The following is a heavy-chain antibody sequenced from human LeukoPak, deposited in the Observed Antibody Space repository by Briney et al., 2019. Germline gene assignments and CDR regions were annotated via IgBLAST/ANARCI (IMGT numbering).Heavy chain of an antibody. CDR2: INHSGST. J-gene: IGHJ4*02. Sequence: SETLSLTCAVYGGSFSGYYWSWIRQPPGKGLEWIGEINHSGSTNYNPSLKSRVTISVDTSKNQFSLKLSSVTAADTAVYYCARNSAISGYSPFDYWGQGTLVTVSS. V-gene: IGHV4-34*01. D-gene: IGHD3-22*01. CDR1: GGSFSGYY. CDR3: ARNSAISGYSPFDY.